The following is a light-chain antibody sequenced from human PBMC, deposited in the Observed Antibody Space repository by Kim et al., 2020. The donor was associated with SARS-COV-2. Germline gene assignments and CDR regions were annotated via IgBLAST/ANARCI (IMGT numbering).Light chain of an antibody. CDR3: QQSYSSPHYT. CDR2: AAS. Sequence: ASVGDRVTITCRASQTISNYLNWYQQKPGKAPRLLIYAASSLQSGVPSRFSGGGSGTDFTLTISSLQPEDFATYFCQQSYSSPHYTFGQGTKLEI. V-gene: IGKV1-39*01. J-gene: IGKJ2*01. CDR1: QTISNY.